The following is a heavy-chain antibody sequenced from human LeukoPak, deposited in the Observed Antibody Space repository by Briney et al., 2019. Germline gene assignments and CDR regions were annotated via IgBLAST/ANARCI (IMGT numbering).Heavy chain of an antibody. CDR3: ARDGDYGPYFDY. CDR2: IYYSGST. V-gene: IGHV4-31*03. Sequence: SQTLSLTCTVSGGSISSGGYYWSWIRQHPGKGLEWIGYIYYSGSTYYNPSVKSRVTISVDTSKNQFSLKLSSVTAADTAVYYCARDGDYGPYFDYWGQGTLVTVSS. J-gene: IGHJ4*02. CDR1: GGSISSGGYY. D-gene: IGHD4-17*01.